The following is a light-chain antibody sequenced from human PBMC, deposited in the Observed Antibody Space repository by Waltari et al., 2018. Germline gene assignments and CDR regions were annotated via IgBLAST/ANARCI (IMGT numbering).Light chain of an antibody. CDR1: QGISSY. J-gene: IGKJ4*01. CDR2: AAA. V-gene: IGKV1-9*01. CDR3: HQINSYPLS. Sequence: DIELTQPPSFLSASVGARVTITCRTSQGISSYLTWFQQKPWKAPKLLFYAAATLQSGVPSRFSGSVSGTAFTLTISSLQPEDCATYYCHQINSYPLSLGGGTKLKSK.